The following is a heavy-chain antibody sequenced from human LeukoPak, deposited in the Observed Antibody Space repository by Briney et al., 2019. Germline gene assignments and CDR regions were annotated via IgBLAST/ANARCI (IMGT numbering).Heavy chain of an antibody. V-gene: IGHV3-48*01. J-gene: IGHJ3*02. D-gene: IGHD1-14*01. CDR3: ARWTTQDAFDI. Sequence: PGGSLRLSCAASGFTFSSYSMNWVRQAPGKGLEWVSYISSSSSAIDYADSVKGRFTISRDNAKNSLYLQMNSLRAEDTAVYYCARWTTQDAFDIWGQGTMVTVSS. CDR1: GFTFSSYS. CDR2: ISSSSSAI.